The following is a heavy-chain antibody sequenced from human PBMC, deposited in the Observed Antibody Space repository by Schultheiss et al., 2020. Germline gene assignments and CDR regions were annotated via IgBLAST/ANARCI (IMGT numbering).Heavy chain of an antibody. CDR3: AKDRGGGAATTAIFDY. J-gene: IGHJ4*02. V-gene: IGHV3-48*02. Sequence: GGSLRLSCAASGFTFSSYSMNWVRQAPGKGLEWVSYISSSSTIYYADSVKGRFTISRDNAKNSLYLQMNSLRDEDTAVYYCAKDRGGGAATTAIFDYWGQGTLVTVSS. CDR1: GFTFSSYS. CDR2: ISSSSTI. D-gene: IGHD3-16*01.